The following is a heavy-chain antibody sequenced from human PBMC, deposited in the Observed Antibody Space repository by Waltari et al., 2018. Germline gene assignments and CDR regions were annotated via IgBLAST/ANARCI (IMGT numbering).Heavy chain of an antibody. CDR2: INAGNGNT. CDR3: ARSPGRYFDWLLSLDAFDI. V-gene: IGHV1-3*01. J-gene: IGHJ3*02. D-gene: IGHD3-9*01. Sequence: QVQLVQSGAEVKKPGASVKVSCKASGYTFTSYAMHWVRQAPGQRLEWMGWINAGNGNTKYSQKFQGRVTITRDTSASTAYMELSSLRSEDTAVYYCARSPGRYFDWLLSLDAFDIWGQGTMVTVSS. CDR1: GYTFTSYA.